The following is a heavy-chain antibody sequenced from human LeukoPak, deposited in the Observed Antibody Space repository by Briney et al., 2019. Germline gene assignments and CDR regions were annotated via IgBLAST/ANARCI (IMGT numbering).Heavy chain of an antibody. CDR3: ARLGTTTTWFHTY. D-gene: IGHD3-10*01. CDR2: IYYIGTT. Sequence: SETLSLTCTVSGASISSGAYYWAWIRQPPAQRLEWIGSIYYIGTTHYNPSLKSRVTMSIDTSQNQFSLKLSSVTAADTAVYYCARLGTTTTWFHTYWGRGTLVTVSS. CDR1: GASISSGAYY. V-gene: IGHV4-39*01. J-gene: IGHJ4*02.